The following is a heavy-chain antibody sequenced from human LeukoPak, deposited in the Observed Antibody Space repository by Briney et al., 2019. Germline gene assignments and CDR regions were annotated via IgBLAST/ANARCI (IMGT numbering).Heavy chain of an antibody. V-gene: IGHV3-30*18. D-gene: IGHD2-2*01. CDR1: GFTFSSYA. CDR2: ISYDGSNK. Sequence: TGGSLRLSCAASGFTFSSYAMSWVRQAPGKGLEWVAVISYDGSNKYYADSVKGRFTISRDNSKNTLYLQMNSLRAEDTAVYYCAKDRDIVVVPAASFFDYWGQGTLVTVSS. J-gene: IGHJ4*02. CDR3: AKDRDIVVVPAASFFDY.